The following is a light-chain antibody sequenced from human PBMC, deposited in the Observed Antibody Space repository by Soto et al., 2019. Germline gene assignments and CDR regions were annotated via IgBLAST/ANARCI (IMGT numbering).Light chain of an antibody. J-gene: IGKJ1*01. CDR1: QSVSSSY. CDR3: QQYGSSPRT. Sequence: EIVLTQSPGTLSLSPGERATLSCRASQSVSSSYLAWYQQKPGQAPRLLIYGASSSATGIPDRFSGSGSGTDFTLTISRQEPEDFAVYYCQQYGSSPRTFGQGTKVEIK. V-gene: IGKV3-20*01. CDR2: GAS.